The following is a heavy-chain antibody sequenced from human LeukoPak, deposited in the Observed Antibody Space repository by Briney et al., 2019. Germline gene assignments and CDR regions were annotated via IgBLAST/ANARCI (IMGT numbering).Heavy chain of an antibody. V-gene: IGHV4-34*01. D-gene: IGHD3-16*02. CDR1: AGSFSGYY. CDR3: ARGLFYRDWGSSRWFDP. J-gene: IGHJ5*02. Sequence: PSETLSLTCAVYAGSFSGYYWSWIRQPPGKGLEWIGEINHSGSTNYNPSLKSRVTISVDTSKNQFSLKLSSVTAADTAVYYCARGLFYRDWGSSRWFDPWDQGTLVIVSS. CDR2: INHSGST.